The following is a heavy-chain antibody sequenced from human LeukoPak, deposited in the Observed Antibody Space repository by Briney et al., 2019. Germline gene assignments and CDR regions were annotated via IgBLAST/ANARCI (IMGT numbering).Heavy chain of an antibody. V-gene: IGHV1-69*05. CDR3: ARERDSSSWYGAFDI. D-gene: IGHD6-13*01. J-gene: IGHJ3*02. CDR1: GGTFSSYA. Sequence: ASVKVSCKASGGTFSSYAISWVRQAPGQGLEWMGRIIPIFGTANYAQKFQGRVTITTDESTSTAYMELSRLRSEDTAVYYCARERDSSSWYGAFDIWGQGTMVTVSS. CDR2: IIPIFGTA.